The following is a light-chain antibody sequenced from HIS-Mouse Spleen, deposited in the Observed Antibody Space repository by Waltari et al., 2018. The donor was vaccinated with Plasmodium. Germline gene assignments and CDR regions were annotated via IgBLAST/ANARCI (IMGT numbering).Light chain of an antibody. V-gene: IGLV3-1*01. CDR2: QDS. Sequence: SYELTQPPSVSVSPGQTASITSSGHQLGYQYACWYQQKPSQSPVLVIYQDSKRPSGIPERVSGSNSGNIATLTISGTQAMDEADYYCQAWDSSTVVFGGGTKLTVL. CDR3: QAWDSSTVV. CDR1: QLGYQY. J-gene: IGLJ2*01.